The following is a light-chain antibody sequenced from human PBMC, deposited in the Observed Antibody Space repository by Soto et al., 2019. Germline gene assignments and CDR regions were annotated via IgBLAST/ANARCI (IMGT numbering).Light chain of an antibody. CDR2: WAS. CDR1: QSLLYNVNNKNY. J-gene: IGKJ1*01. Sequence: DIVMTQSPDSLAVSLGERATIKCKSSQSLLYNVNNKNYLGWYQQKAGQPPKLLLYWASYRESGVPDRFSGSGSGTDFALTISGLQAEDVAVYYCQQYYDTPWTFGQGTKVEIK. V-gene: IGKV4-1*01. CDR3: QQYYDTPWT.